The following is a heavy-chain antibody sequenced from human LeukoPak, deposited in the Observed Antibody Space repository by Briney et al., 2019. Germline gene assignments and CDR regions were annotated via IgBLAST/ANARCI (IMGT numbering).Heavy chain of an antibody. J-gene: IGHJ3*02. CDR3: ARPTEQQLRYPHADAFDI. D-gene: IGHD6-13*01. V-gene: IGHV3-21*04. Sequence: PGGSLRLSCAASGFTFSSYSMNWVRQAPGKGLEWVSSISSSSSYIYYADSVKGRFTISRDNAKNSLYLQMNSLRSEDTAVYYCARPTEQQLRYPHADAFDIWGQGTMVTVSS. CDR1: GFTFSSYS. CDR2: ISSSSSYI.